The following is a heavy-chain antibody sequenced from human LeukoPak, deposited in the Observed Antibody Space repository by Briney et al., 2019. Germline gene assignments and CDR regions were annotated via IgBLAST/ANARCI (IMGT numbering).Heavy chain of an antibody. CDR3: ARDPGDIVVVPGAFDI. D-gene: IGHD2-2*01. CDR2: IIPIFGTA. J-gene: IGHJ3*02. CDR1: GGTFSSYA. V-gene: IGHV1-69*13. Sequence: SVKVSCKASGGTFSSYAISWVRQAPGQGLEWMGGIIPIFGTANYAQKFQGRVTITADESTSTAYMELSSLRSEDTAVYYCARDPGDIVVVPGAFDIWGQGTMVTVSS.